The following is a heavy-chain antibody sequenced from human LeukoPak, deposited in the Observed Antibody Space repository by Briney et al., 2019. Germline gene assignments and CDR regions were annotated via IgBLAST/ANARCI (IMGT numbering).Heavy chain of an antibody. D-gene: IGHD3-22*01. CDR2: IYPGDSDT. CDR3: ARLGAGVIVVVNRVAFDI. Sequence: PGESLKISCQGSGYSFTSYWIGWVRQMPGKGLEWMGIIYPGDSDTRYSPSFQGQVTISADKSISTAYLQWGSLKASDTAMYYCARLGAGVIVVVNRVAFDIWGQGTMVTVSS. J-gene: IGHJ3*02. V-gene: IGHV5-51*01. CDR1: GYSFTSYW.